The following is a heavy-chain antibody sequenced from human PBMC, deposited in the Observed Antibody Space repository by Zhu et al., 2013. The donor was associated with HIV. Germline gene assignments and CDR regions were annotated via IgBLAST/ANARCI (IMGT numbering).Heavy chain of an antibody. D-gene: IGHD6-19*01. Sequence: QVQVVQSGAEEKRPGASVKVSCKASGYTLTNALVHWVRQAPGQGLEWMGKIDPDGTTVYTQEWQGRLTFTSDTSINTAYMELSGLKSEDSAVYYCARGLGIAMPGQGSWYYFDSWGQGTLVTVRS. J-gene: IGHJ4*02. CDR3: ARGLGIAMPGQGSWYYFDS. V-gene: IGHV1-46*04. CDR2: IDPDGTT. CDR1: GYTLTNAL.